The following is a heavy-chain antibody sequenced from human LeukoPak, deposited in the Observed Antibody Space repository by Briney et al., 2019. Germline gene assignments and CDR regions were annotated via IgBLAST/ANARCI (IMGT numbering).Heavy chain of an antibody. CDR2: ISYDGSNK. D-gene: IGHD1/OR15-1a*01. J-gene: IGHJ4*02. CDR1: GFTFRSYA. CDR3: ASRFDWDSAFDY. Sequence: PGGSLRLSCAASGFTFRSYAMHWVRQAPGKGLEWVALISYDGSNKYYADSVKGRFTISRDNTKNTLYLQVNSLRVENTAVYYCASRFDWDSAFDYWGEGALVTVSS. V-gene: IGHV3-30*01.